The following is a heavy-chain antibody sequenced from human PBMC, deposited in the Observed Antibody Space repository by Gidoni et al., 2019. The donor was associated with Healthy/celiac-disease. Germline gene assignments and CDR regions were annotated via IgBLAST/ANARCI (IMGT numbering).Heavy chain of an antibody. CDR3: ASLGYYYDSTTAPGEIWDY. V-gene: IGHV4-61*02. J-gene: IGHJ4*02. D-gene: IGHD3-22*01. CDR1: GGSISSGSYY. Sequence: QVQLQESGPGLVKPSQTLSLTCTVSGGSISSGSYYWSWIRQPAGKGLEWIGRIYTSGSTNYNPSLKSRVTISVDTSKNQFSLKLSSVTAADTAVYYCASLGYYYDSTTAPGEIWDYWGQGTLVTVSS. CDR2: IYTSGST.